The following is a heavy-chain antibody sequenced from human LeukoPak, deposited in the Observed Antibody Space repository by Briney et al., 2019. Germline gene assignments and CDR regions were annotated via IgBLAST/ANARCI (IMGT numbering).Heavy chain of an antibody. CDR2: ISAYNGNT. CDR3: ARVPRLLLPQPKHY. CDR1: GYTFTSYG. Sequence: ASVKVSCKASGYTFTSYGISWVRQAPGQGLEWMGWISAYNGNTNYAQKLQDRVTMTTDTSTSTAYMELRSLRSDDTAVYYCARVPRLLLPQPKHYWGQGPLLTVSS. D-gene: IGHD3-22*01. V-gene: IGHV1-18*01. J-gene: IGHJ4*02.